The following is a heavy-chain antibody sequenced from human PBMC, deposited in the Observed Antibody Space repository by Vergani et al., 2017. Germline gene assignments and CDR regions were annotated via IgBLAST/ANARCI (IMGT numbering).Heavy chain of an antibody. CDR3: AKGSGGSCYSDFDY. CDR1: GFTFDDYA. V-gene: IGHV3-9*01. D-gene: IGHD2-15*01. CDR2: ISWNSGSI. J-gene: IGHJ4*02. Sequence: EVQLVESGGGLVQPGRSLRLSCAASGFTFDDYAMHWVRQAPGKGLEWVSGISWNSGSIGYADSVKGRFTISRDNAKNSLYLQMNSLRAEDTALYYCAKGSGGSCYSDFDYWGQGTLVTVSS.